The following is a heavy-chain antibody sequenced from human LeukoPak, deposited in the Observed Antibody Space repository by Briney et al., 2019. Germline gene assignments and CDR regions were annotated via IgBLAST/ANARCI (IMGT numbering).Heavy chain of an antibody. J-gene: IGHJ4*02. CDR2: INGDESFT. CDR3: ARAVVVTASDY. D-gene: IGHD2-21*02. V-gene: IGHV3-74*01. CDR1: GFTFSSHW. Sequence: AGSLRLSCAAAGFTFSSHWIHWVRQAPGKVLVWVSRINGDESFTSYADSVRGRFTISRDNAKNTVYLQMNSLRAEDTAVYYCARAVVVTASDYWGQGTLVTVSS.